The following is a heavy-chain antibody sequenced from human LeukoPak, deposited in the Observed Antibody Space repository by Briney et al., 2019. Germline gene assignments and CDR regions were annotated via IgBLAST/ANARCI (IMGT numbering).Heavy chain of an antibody. CDR1: GYTFTSYG. CDR2: ISAYNGNT. V-gene: IGHV1-18*01. D-gene: IGHD6-13*01. Sequence: GASAKVSCKASGYTFTSYGISWVRQAPGQGLEWMGWISAYNGNTNYAQKLQGRVTMTTDTSTSTAYMELRSLRSDDTAVYYCAREQQLAKDNWFDPWGQGTLVTVSS. CDR3: AREQQLAKDNWFDP. J-gene: IGHJ5*02.